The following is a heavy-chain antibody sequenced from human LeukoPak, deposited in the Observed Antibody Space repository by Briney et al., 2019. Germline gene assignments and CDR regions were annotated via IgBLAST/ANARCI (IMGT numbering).Heavy chain of an antibody. J-gene: IGHJ3*02. D-gene: IGHD3-3*01. V-gene: IGHV4-39*07. CDR1: GGSISSSSYY. Sequence: SETLSLTCTVSGGSISSSSYYWGWIRQPPGKGLEWIGSIYYSGSTYYNPSLKSRVTISVDTSKNQFSLKLSSVTAADTAVYYCARAVVSDYDFWSGYYTGSRANDAFDIWGQGTMVTVSS. CDR3: ARAVVSDYDFWSGYYTGSRANDAFDI. CDR2: IYYSGST.